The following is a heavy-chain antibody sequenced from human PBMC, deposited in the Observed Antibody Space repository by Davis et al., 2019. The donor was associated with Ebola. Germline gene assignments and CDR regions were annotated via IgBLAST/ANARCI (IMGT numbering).Heavy chain of an antibody. CDR2: IWYDGSRK. D-gene: IGHD2-2*01. Sequence: PGGSLRLSCAASGFNFRSYGMHWVRQAPDKGLEWVAVIWYDGSRKYYGDSVKGRFTISRDNSNNLLYLQMNSLKTEDTAVYYCTTDWVVVVPAARYGMDVWGQGTTVTVSS. CDR1: GFNFRSYG. V-gene: IGHV3-33*01. CDR3: TTDWVVVVPAARYGMDV. J-gene: IGHJ6*02.